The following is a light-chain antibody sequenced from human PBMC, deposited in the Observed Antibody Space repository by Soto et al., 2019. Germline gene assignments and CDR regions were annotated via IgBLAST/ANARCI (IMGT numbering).Light chain of an antibody. J-gene: IGLJ2*01. Sequence: QSVLTQPPSVSGAPGQRVTISCTGSSSNIGADFDVHWYQQLPGTAPKLLIYGDSNRPSGVPDRFSGSKSGTSASLAITGLQAEDEADYYRQSYDSSLSGSVVFGGGTKLTVL. CDR2: GDS. V-gene: IGLV1-40*01. CDR3: QSYDSSLSGSVV. CDR1: SSNIGADFD.